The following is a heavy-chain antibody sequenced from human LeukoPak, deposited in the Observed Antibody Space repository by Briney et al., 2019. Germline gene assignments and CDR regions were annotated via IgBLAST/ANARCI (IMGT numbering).Heavy chain of an antibody. Sequence: ASVKVSCKASRYTFTSYDINWVRQATGQGLEWMGWMNPNSGNTGYAQKFQGRVTMTRNTSISTAYMELSSLRSEDTAVYYCARWDYYDTGVDIWGQGTMVTVSS. D-gene: IGHD3-22*01. V-gene: IGHV1-8*01. J-gene: IGHJ3*02. CDR2: MNPNSGNT. CDR3: ARWDYYDTGVDI. CDR1: RYTFTSYD.